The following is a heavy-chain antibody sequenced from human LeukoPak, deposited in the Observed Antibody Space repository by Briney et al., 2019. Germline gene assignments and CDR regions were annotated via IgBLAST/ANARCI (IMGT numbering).Heavy chain of an antibody. D-gene: IGHD6-19*01. Sequence: GGSLRLSCAASGFTFSSYAMSWVRQAPGKGLEWVSAISGRGGSTYYADSVKGRFTISRDNSKNTLYLQMNSLRAEDTAVYYCAKDGRIAVAGTLGGDWFDPWGQGTLVTVSS. CDR1: GFTFSSYA. CDR3: AKDGRIAVAGTLGGDWFDP. V-gene: IGHV3-23*01. CDR2: ISGRGGST. J-gene: IGHJ5*02.